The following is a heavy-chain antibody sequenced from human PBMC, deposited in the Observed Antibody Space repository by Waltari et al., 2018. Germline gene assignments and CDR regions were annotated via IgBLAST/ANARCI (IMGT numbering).Heavy chain of an antibody. J-gene: IGHJ5*02. D-gene: IGHD6-6*01. V-gene: IGHV4-31*03. CDR1: GGSISSGGYY. CDR2: IYYSGST. Sequence: QVQLQESGPGLVKPSQTLSLTCTVSGGSISSGGYYWSWIRQHPGKGLGWIGYIYYSGSTYYNPTLKSRVTISVDTSKNQYSLKLSSMTAADTAGYYCARTFARSNWFDRWGQGTLVTVSS. CDR3: ARTFARSNWFDR.